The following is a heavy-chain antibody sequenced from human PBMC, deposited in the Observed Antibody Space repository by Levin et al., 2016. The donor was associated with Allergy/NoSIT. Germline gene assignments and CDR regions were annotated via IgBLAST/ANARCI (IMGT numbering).Heavy chain of an antibody. CDR3: ARDCSNSDCPDYAMDV. D-gene: IGHD2-2*01. CDR2: INPNSGGT. Sequence: WVRQAPGQGLEWMGWINPNSGGTNYAQKFQGRVTMTRDTSISTAYMELSRLRSDDTAVYYCARDCSNSDCPDYAMDVWGQGTTVTVSS. V-gene: IGHV1-2*02. J-gene: IGHJ6*02.